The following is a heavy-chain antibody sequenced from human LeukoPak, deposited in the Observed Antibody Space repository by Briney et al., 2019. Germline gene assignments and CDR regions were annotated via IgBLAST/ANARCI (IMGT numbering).Heavy chain of an antibody. CDR1: GFTFSSYG. V-gene: IGHV3-30*03. CDR2: ISYDGSNK. D-gene: IGHD6-19*01. Sequence: QSGGSLRLSCAASGFTFSSYGMHWVRQAPGKGLEWVAVISYDGSNKYYADSVKGRFTISRDNAKNSLFLQMSSLRVEDTAVYYCARANNAGWFDYWGQGTLVTVSS. CDR3: ARANNAGWFDY. J-gene: IGHJ4*02.